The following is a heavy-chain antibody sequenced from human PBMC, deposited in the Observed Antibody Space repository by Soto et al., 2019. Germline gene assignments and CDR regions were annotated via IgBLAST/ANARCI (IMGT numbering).Heavy chain of an antibody. D-gene: IGHD3-3*01. J-gene: IGHJ4*02. CDR2: ISGSGGST. CDR1: GFTFSSYA. V-gene: IGHV3-23*01. CDR3: AKDHGFWSGYYILGGFDY. Sequence: QPGGSLRLSCAASGFTFSSYAMSWVRQAPGKGLEWVSAISGSGGSTYYADSVKGRFTISRDNSKNTLYLQMNSLRAEDTAVYYCAKDHGFWSGYYILGGFDYWGQGTLVTVSS.